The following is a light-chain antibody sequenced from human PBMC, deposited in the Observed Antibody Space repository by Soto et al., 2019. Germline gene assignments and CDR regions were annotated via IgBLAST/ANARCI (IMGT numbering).Light chain of an antibody. Sequence: SYELTQPPSVSVAPGQTARITCGGNNIGSKHVHWYQQRPGQAPVLVIFYDTDRPSGIPERFAGSNSGDAATLTISRVEAGDEADYYCQVWDSTSDLYVFGTGTKLTVL. V-gene: IGLV3-21*04. J-gene: IGLJ1*01. CDR1: NIGSKH. CDR3: QVWDSTSDLYV. CDR2: YDT.